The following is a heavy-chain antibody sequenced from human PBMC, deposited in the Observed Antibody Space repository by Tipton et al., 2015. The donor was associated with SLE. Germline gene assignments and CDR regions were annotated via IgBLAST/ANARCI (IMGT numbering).Heavy chain of an antibody. CDR1: GYSISSGYY. CDR3: ASSHTDDYYYYYMDV. V-gene: IGHV4-38-2*02. Sequence: TLSLTCTVSGYSISSGYYWGWIRQPPGKGLEWIGSIYHSGSTYYNPSLKSRVTISVDTSKNQFSLKLSSVTAADTAVYYCASSHTDDYYYYYMDVWGKGNTFTV. CDR2: IYHSGST. J-gene: IGHJ6*03. D-gene: IGHD2-2*02.